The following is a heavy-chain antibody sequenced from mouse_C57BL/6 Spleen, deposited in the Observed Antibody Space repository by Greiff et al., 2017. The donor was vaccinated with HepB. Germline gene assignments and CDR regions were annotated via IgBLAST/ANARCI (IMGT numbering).Heavy chain of an antibody. CDR3: ARWGTTVVADDWYFDV. J-gene: IGHJ1*03. CDR1: GYSFTGYF. D-gene: IGHD1-1*01. CDR2: INPYNGDT. Sequence: VQLQQSGPELVKPGDSVKISCKASGYSFTGYFMNWVMQSHGKSLEWIGRINPYNGDTFYNQKFKGKATLTVDKSSSTAHMELRSLTSEDSAVYDCARWGTTVVADDWYFDVWGTGTTVTVSS. V-gene: IGHV1-20*01.